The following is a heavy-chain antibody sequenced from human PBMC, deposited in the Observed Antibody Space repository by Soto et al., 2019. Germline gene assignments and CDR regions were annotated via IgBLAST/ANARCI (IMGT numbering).Heavy chain of an antibody. V-gene: IGHV1-18*01. J-gene: IGHJ4*02. CDR1: GYTFTSYA. CDR3: ARTFYYDSSGYYSPVDY. Sequence: QVQLVQSGAEVKKPGASVKVSCKASGYTFTSYAINWVRQAPGQGLVWMGWISTYNGNTNYAQKLQGRVTLTTDTSTSTAYMELRSLRSDDTAVYYCARTFYYDSSGYYSPVDYWGQGTLVTVSS. D-gene: IGHD3-22*01. CDR2: ISTYNGNT.